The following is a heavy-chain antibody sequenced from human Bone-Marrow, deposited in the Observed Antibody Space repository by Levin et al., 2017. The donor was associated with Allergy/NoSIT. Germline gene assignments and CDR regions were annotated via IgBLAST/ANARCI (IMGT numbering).Heavy chain of an antibody. D-gene: IGHD4-23*01. CDR2: ISYDGNKK. V-gene: IGHV3-30*04. J-gene: IGHJ6*02. CDR3: ARVGAKFYGGETYYYYNGIDV. CDR1: GFAFITYA. Sequence: GGSLRLSCAASGFAFITYAMHWVRQAPGKGLEWVAIISYDGNKKYYADSVKGRFTISRDNSKNTLYLQMNSLRADDTAVYYCARVGAKFYGGETYYYYNGIDVWGQGTTVTVSS.